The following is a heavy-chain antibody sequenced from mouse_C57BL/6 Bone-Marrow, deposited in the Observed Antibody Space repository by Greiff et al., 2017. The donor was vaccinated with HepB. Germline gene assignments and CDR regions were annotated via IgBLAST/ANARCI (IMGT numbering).Heavy chain of an antibody. Sequence: VQLQQPGAELVKPGASVKMSCKASGYTFTSYWITWVKQRPGQGLEWIGDIYPGSGSTNYNEKFKSKATLTVDTSSSTAYMQLSSLTSEDSAVYFCARARGDYIQAWFSYWGQGTLFTVSA. D-gene: IGHD2-12*01. CDR2: IYPGSGST. CDR1: GYTFTSYW. CDR3: ARARGDYIQAWFSY. V-gene: IGHV1-55*01. J-gene: IGHJ3*01.